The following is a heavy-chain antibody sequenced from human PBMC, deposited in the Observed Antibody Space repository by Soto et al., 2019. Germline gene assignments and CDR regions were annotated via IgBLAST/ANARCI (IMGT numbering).Heavy chain of an antibody. J-gene: IGHJ4*02. CDR2: IKQDGSEK. D-gene: IGHD3-22*01. CDR1: GFTFSSYW. Sequence: GGSLILSCASSGFTFSSYWMSWVRQAPGKGLEWVANIKQDGSEKYYVDSVKGRFTISGDNAKNSLYLQMNSLRAEDTAVYYCARDTPDSSGYYSYYFDYWGQGTLVTVSS. CDR3: ARDTPDSSGYYSYYFDY. V-gene: IGHV3-7*01.